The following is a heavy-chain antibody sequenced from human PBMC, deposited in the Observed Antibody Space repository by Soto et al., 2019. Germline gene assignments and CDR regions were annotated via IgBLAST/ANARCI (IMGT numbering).Heavy chain of an antibody. J-gene: IGHJ5*02. Sequence: QMTLKESGPTLVKPTQPLTLTCTLSGFSVTTSGVGVGWIRQPPGKALEWLALIYWDDNKRYSPSLKSRLTNTNNTSKNHVVLTMTNMDPVDTATYYWARRPLTVHYDTCAYLNWFGPWGQGVLVTVSS. D-gene: IGHD3-9*01. CDR3: ARRPLTVHYDTCAYLNWFGP. CDR2: IYWDDNK. V-gene: IGHV2-5*02. CDR1: GFSVTTSGVG.